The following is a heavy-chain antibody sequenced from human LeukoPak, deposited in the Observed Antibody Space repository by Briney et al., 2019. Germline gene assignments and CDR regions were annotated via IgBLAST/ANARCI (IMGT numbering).Heavy chain of an antibody. V-gene: IGHV1-8*02. J-gene: IGHJ6*03. CDR3: ARYGSGSYYYYYYMDV. CDR2: MNPNSGNT. Sequence: ASVKVSCKASGGTFSSYAISWVRQAPGQGLEWMGWMNPNSGNTGYAQKFQGRVTMTRNTSISTAYMELSSLRSEDTAVYYCARYGSGSYYYYYYMDVWGKGTTVTISS. CDR1: GGTFSSYA. D-gene: IGHD3-10*01.